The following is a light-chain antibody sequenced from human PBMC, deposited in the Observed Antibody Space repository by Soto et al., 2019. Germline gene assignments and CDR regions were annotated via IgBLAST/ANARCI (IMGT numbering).Light chain of an antibody. CDR1: SSDVGAYNY. CDR2: EVS. V-gene: IGLV2-8*01. J-gene: IGLJ3*02. CDR3: TSYAGSNIWV. Sequence: QSVLTQPPSASGSPGQSVTISCTGTSSDVGAYNYVSWYQQYPGKAPKLMIYEVSKRPSGVPDRFSGSKSGKTASLTVPGLQPEDEADYYCTSYAGSNIWVFGGGTKPTVL.